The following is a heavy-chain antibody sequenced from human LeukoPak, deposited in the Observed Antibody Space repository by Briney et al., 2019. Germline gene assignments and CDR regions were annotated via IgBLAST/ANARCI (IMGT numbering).Heavy chain of an antibody. V-gene: IGHV1-2*02. CDR3: ARDSEYCSSTGCYEYYYYYYMDV. J-gene: IGHJ6*03. CDR1: GYTFAAYY. D-gene: IGHD2-2*01. Sequence: GASVTVSCKASGYTFAAYYMHWVRQAPGQGLEWMGWINPNSGGTNYAQKFQGRVTMTRDTSISTAYMELSRPRSDDTAVYYCARDSEYCSSTGCYEYYYYYYMDVWGKGTTVTVSS. CDR2: INPNSGGT.